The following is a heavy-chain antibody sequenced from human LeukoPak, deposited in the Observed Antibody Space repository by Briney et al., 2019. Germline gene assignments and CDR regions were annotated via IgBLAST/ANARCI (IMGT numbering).Heavy chain of an antibody. CDR2: INHSGST. V-gene: IGHV4-34*01. J-gene: IGHJ4*02. Sequence: PSETLSLTCAVYGGSFSGYYWSWIRQPPGKGLEWVGEINHSGSTNYNPSLKSRVTISVDTSKNQFSLKLSSVTAADTAVYYCARFSERGKRWLQLAYWGQGTLVAVSS. CDR1: GGSFSGYY. CDR3: ARFSERGKRWLQLAY. D-gene: IGHD5-24*01.